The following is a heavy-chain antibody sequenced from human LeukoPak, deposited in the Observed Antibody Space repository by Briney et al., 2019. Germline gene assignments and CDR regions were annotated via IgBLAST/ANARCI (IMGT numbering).Heavy chain of an antibody. Sequence: VASVKVSCKASGYTFTSYYMHWVRQAPGQGLEWMGIINPSGGSTSYAQKFQGRVTMTRDTSTSTVYMELSSLRSEDTAVYYCARGLRDTVTKEYYFDYWGQGTLVTVSS. CDR1: GYTFTSYY. V-gene: IGHV1-46*01. D-gene: IGHD4-17*01. J-gene: IGHJ4*02. CDR2: INPSGGST. CDR3: ARGLRDTVTKEYYFDY.